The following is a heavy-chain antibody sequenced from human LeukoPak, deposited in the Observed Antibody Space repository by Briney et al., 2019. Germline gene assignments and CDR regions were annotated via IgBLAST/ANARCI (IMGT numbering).Heavy chain of an antibody. CDR2: IRSKAYGGTT. D-gene: IGHD3-3*01. Sequence: GGSLRLSCAASGFTVSSNYMSWVRQAPGKGLEWVGFIRSKAYGGTTEYAASVKGRFTISRDDSKSIAYLQMNSLKTEDTAVYYCTRDPIFGVVKYYYYMDVWGKGTTVTVSS. V-gene: IGHV3-49*04. CDR3: TRDPIFGVVKYYYYMDV. J-gene: IGHJ6*03. CDR1: GFTVSSNY.